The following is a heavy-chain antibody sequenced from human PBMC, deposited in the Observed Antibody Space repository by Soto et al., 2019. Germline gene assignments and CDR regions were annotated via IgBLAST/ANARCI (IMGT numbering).Heavy chain of an antibody. V-gene: IGHV4-61*01. D-gene: IGHD3-16*01. J-gene: IGHJ4*02. CDR2: VYYTGRT. Sequence: NTVSLNCRVSGGPFMSGSNFWSWIRQSPGKGLEWIGYVYYTGRTSYNPSLKSRVTISADTSKSQFSLILTSVTAADTAVYYCARDYDCFDHWGQGSLVTVSS. CDR1: GGPFMSGSNF. CDR3: ARDYDCFDH.